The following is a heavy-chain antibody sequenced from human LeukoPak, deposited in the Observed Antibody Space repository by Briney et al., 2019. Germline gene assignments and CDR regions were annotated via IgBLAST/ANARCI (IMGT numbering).Heavy chain of an antibody. CDR2: IYSGGST. D-gene: IGHD6-13*01. J-gene: IGHJ4*02. CDR3: AKDPTYSSSWYV. CDR1: GFTVSSNY. Sequence: GGSLRLSCAASGFTVSSNYMNWVRQAPGKGLEWVSVIYSGGSTYYADSVKGRFTISRDNSKNTLYLQMNSLRAEDTAVYYCAKDPTYSSSWYVWGQGTLVTVSS. V-gene: IGHV3-66*01.